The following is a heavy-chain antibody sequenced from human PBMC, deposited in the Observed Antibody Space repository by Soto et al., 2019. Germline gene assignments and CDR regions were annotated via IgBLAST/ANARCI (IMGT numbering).Heavy chain of an antibody. J-gene: IGHJ4*02. D-gene: IGHD2-21*02. CDR1: GFTFSSYG. CDR3: ARSWRVTAPSDH. Sequence: QVQLVESGGGVVQPGRSLRLSCAASGFTFSSYGMHWVRQAPGKGLEWVAAISYDDNNKDYADSVKGRFTISRDNSKNTLYLQMNRLRSDDTAVYYCARSWRVTAPSDHWGQGTLVTVSS. CDR2: ISYDDNNK. V-gene: IGHV3-30*03.